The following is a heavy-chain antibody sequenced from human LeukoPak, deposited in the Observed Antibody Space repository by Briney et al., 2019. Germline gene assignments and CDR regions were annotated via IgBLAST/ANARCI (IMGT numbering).Heavy chain of an antibody. CDR1: GYTFTTYY. Sequence: ASVKVSCKASGYTFTTYYMHWVRQAPGQGLEWMGIINPSGGSRSYAQKFQGRVTMTRDMSTSTVYMELGSLKSEDTAVYYCARNGGSHDAIDIWGQGTMVTVSS. CDR2: INPSGGSR. J-gene: IGHJ3*02. V-gene: IGHV1-46*01. D-gene: IGHD4-23*01. CDR3: ARNGGSHDAIDI.